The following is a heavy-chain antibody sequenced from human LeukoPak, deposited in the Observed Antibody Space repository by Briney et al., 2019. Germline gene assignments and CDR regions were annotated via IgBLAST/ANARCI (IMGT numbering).Heavy chain of an antibody. D-gene: IGHD2-8*01. CDR2: ISGRGGST. J-gene: IGHJ3*02. CDR1: GFTFSSYA. CDR3: ASLSIVLMVYAKRRDAFDI. V-gene: IGHV3-23*01. Sequence: GGSLRLSCAASGFTFSSYAMSWVRQAPGKGLEWVSAISGRGGSTYYADSVRGRFTISRDNSKNTLYLQMNSLRAEDTAVYYCASLSIVLMVYAKRRDAFDIWGQGTMVTVSS.